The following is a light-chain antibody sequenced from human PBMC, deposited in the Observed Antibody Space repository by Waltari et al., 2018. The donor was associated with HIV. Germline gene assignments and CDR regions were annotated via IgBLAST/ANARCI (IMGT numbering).Light chain of an antibody. J-gene: IGLJ3*02. CDR2: EVN. CDR3: CSRADNDISWV. CDR1: SSVVGYYNL. V-gene: IGLV2-23*02. Sequence: QSALTQPASASGSPGQSITTSCTGHSSVVGYYNLVSWYLHHPGKAPKYIIYEVNKRPSGVSNRFSGSKSGNTASLTSSGLQAEDEADYYCCSRADNDISWVFGGGTKLTVL.